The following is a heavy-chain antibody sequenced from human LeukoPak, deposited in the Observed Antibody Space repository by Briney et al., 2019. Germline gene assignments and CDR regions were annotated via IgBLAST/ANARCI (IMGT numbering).Heavy chain of an antibody. CDR3: ARAGYYDSSAYNWFDP. D-gene: IGHD3-22*01. V-gene: IGHV4-39*07. CDR1: GGSISSSSYY. J-gene: IGHJ5*02. CDR2: INHSGST. Sequence: SETLSLTCTVSGGSISSSSYYWGWIRQPPGKGLEWIGEINHSGSTNYNPSLKSRVTISVDTSKNQFSLKLSSVTAADTAVYYCARAGYYDSSAYNWFDPWGQGTLVTVSS.